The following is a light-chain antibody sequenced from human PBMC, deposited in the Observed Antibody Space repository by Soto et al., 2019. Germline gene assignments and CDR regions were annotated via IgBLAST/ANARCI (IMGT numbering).Light chain of an antibody. CDR1: QGLGRW. V-gene: IGKV1-12*01. Sequence: DIPMTQSPSSVSASVGDRVTFTCRASQGLGRWLAWYQQKPGKAPTRLIDAASTLQSGVPSRFSGSGSGTEFTLTISSLQPEDFATYYCQQCNSFPFTFGQGTRLEIK. J-gene: IGKJ5*01. CDR3: QQCNSFPFT. CDR2: AAS.